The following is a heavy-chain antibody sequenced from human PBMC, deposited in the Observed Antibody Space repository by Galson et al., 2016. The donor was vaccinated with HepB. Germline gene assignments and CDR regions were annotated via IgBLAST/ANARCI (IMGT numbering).Heavy chain of an antibody. V-gene: IGHV3-11*01. D-gene: IGHD3-16*01. CDR3: AGGGGFSVGAYFDS. CDR1: TFTFSDYY. CDR2: IAGSGRPI. J-gene: IGHJ4*02. Sequence: SLRLSCAASTFTFSDYYMSWIRQAPGRGLEWISYIAGSGRPIYYADSVKGRFTISRDNAKNSLYLQMNSLRAEDTAVYSCAGGGGFSVGAYFDSWGQGTLVTVSS.